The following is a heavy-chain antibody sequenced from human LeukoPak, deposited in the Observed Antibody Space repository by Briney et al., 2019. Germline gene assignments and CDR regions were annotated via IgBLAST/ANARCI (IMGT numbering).Heavy chain of an antibody. CDR1: GGSISSYY. CDR3: ARRGRQGYFDY. Sequence: SETLSLTCTVSGGSISSYYWSWIRQPPGKGLEWIGYIYYSGSTNYNPSLKSRVAMSVDTSKNQFSLKLSSVTAADTAVYYCARRGRQGYFDYWGQGTLVTVSS. V-gene: IGHV4-59*01. J-gene: IGHJ4*02. D-gene: IGHD6-25*01. CDR2: IYYSGST.